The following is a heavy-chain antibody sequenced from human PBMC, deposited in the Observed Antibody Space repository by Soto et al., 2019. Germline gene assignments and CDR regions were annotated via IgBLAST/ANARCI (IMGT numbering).Heavy chain of an antibody. CDR1: GGSISSYY. V-gene: IGHV4-59*01. Sequence: QVQLQESGPGLVKPSETLSLTCTVSGGSISSYYWSWIRQPPGKGLEWIGYIYYSGSTNYNPSLRCRVTRSVDTSKNQFSLKLSSVTAADTAVYYCARRYGASFDYWGQGTLVTVSS. CDR2: IYYSGST. CDR3: ARRYGASFDY. D-gene: IGHD4-17*01. J-gene: IGHJ4*02.